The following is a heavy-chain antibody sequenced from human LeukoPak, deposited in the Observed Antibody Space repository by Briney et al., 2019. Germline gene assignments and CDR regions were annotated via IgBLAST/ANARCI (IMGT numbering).Heavy chain of an antibody. CDR3: AKVSPLDYGGKPWALDV. V-gene: IGHV3-33*03. D-gene: IGHD4-23*01. Sequence: PGGSLRLSCAASGFTFSSYGMHWVRQAPGKGLEWVAVIWYDGSNRYYADSVKGRFTFSRDNSKNTLYLQMNRLRAEDTAVYYCAKVSPLDYGGKPWALDVWGQGTLVTVS. CDR2: IWYDGSNR. CDR1: GFTFSSYG. J-gene: IGHJ3*01.